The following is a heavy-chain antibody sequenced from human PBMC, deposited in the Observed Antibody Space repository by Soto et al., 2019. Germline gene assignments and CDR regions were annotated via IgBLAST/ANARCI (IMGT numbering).Heavy chain of an antibody. CDR1: GDSISSRSYY. CDR3: ARQRTSVVTPSYFDV. D-gene: IGHD2-21*02. V-gene: IGHV4-39*01. Sequence: SETLSLTCTVTGDSISSRSYYWGWIRQPPGKGLEWIGSSYSSRSTYNNPSRRSRVSMSIYTSKDQFSLKLKSVTAADTALYFCARQRTSVVTPSYFDVWGPGSLVTVSS. J-gene: IGHJ4*02. CDR2: SYSSRST.